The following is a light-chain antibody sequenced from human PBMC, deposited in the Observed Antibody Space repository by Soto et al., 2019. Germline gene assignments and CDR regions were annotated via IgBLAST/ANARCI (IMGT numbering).Light chain of an antibody. CDR2: EVN. Sequence: QSALTQPASVSGSPGQSITISCTGTSSDVGGYNLVSWYQQHPGKAPKFMIYEVNKRPSGVSSRFSGSKSGNTASLTISGLQAEDEADYYCCPFAGDGSYVIFGGGTKLTVL. J-gene: IGLJ2*01. CDR1: SSDVGGYNL. V-gene: IGLV2-23*02. CDR3: CPFAGDGSYVI.